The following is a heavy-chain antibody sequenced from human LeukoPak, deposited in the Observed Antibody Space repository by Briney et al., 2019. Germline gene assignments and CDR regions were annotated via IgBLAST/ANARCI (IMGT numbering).Heavy chain of an antibody. Sequence: GGSLRLSCAASGFIFSSNWMHWVRQAPGKGLVWVSRINEDGSTTNHADSVKGRFTISRDNAKNTLYMQMNSQRAEDTAVYYCAKDRTAYCGGDCPMWFDPWGQGTLVTVSS. D-gene: IGHD2-21*02. CDR3: AKDRTAYCGGDCPMWFDP. CDR1: GFIFSSNW. J-gene: IGHJ5*02. V-gene: IGHV3-74*01. CDR2: INEDGSTT.